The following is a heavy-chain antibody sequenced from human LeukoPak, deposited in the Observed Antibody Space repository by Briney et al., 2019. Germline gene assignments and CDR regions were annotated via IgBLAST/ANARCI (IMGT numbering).Heavy chain of an antibody. D-gene: IGHD7-27*01. CDR3: ARAWGSYWYFDL. J-gene: IGHJ2*01. Sequence: SVKVSCKASGGTFSSYAISWVRQAPGQGLEWMGGIIPIFGTANYAQKFQGRVTITADKSTSTAYMELSSLRSEDTAVYYCARAWGSYWYFDLWGRGTLVTVSS. V-gene: IGHV1-69*06. CDR2: IIPIFGTA. CDR1: GGTFSSYA.